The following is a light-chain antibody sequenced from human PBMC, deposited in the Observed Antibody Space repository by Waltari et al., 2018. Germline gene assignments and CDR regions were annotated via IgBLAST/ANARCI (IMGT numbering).Light chain of an antibody. CDR3: SSCSYTPTTTVV. V-gene: IGLV2-14*01. CDR1: FSAVGGYPY. Sequence: QSALTQPASVSGSPGQSIPISCPGTFSAVGGYPYVSCYQNHPGKAPKLIIYEVTDRPSGVSNRFSGSKSGDTASLTISGLQAEDEADYYCSSCSYTPTTTVVFGTGTRVTVL. CDR2: EVT. J-gene: IGLJ1*01.